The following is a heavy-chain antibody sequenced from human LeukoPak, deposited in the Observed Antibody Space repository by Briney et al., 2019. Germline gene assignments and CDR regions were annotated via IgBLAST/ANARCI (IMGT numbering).Heavy chain of an antibody. J-gene: IGHJ4*02. CDR2: VSDTGRT. CDR1: SGFSTHYY. CDR3: TKGYYEPFDV. V-gene: IGHV4-59*01. D-gene: IGHD3-16*01. Sequence: SETLSLTCTVSSGFSTHYYWNWIRQPPGKGLEWIGCVSDTGRTTYNPSLKSRLTISVDTPKRQSSLKLTSLTAADTAVYYCTKGYYEPFDVWGQGILVTVSS.